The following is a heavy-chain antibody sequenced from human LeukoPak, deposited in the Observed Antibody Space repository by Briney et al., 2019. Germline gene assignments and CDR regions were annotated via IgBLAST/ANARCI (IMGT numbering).Heavy chain of an antibody. Sequence: GGSLRLSCAASGFTFSSYWMSWVRQAPGKGLEWVANIKQDGSEKYYVDSVKGRFTISRDNAKNSLYLQMNSLRAEDTAVYYCASGLAVATVTPGDYYYGMDVWGQGTTVTVSS. CDR3: ASGLAVATVTPGDYYYGMDV. D-gene: IGHD4-17*01. V-gene: IGHV3-7*01. J-gene: IGHJ6*02. CDR2: IKQDGSEK. CDR1: GFTFSSYW.